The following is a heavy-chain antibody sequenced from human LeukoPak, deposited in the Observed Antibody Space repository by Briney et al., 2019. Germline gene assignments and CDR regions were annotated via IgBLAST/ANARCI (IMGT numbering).Heavy chain of an antibody. D-gene: IGHD3-3*01. CDR2: INHSGST. J-gene: IGHJ4*02. CDR1: GGSFSGYY. V-gene: IGHV4-34*01. CDR3: ATNEWSGYYFEY. Sequence: TSETLSLTCAVYGGSFSGYYWSWIRQPPGKGLEWIGEINHSGSTNYNPSLKSRVTISVDTSKNQFSLKLSSVTAADTAVYYCATNEWSGYYFEYWGQGTLVPVSS.